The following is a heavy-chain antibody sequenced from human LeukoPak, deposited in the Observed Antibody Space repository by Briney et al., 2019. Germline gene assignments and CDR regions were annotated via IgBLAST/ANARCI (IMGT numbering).Heavy chain of an antibody. CDR2: ISSSSSYI. CDR3: ARESTDILTGYYYFDY. J-gene: IGHJ4*02. Sequence: GGSLRLSCAASGFTFSSYSMNWVRQASGKGLEWVSSISSSSSYIYYADSVKGRFTISRDNAKNSLYLQMNSLRAEDTAVYYCARESTDILTGYYYFDYWGQGTLVTVSS. D-gene: IGHD3-9*01. V-gene: IGHV3-21*01. CDR1: GFTFSSYS.